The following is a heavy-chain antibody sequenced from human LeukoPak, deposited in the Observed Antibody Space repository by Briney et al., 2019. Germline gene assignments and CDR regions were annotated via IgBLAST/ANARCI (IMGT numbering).Heavy chain of an antibody. V-gene: IGHV4-39*07. J-gene: IGHJ6*03. D-gene: IGHD3-10*01. CDR2: SYYNLST. CDR1: GYSLSKSPYY. Sequence: SETLSLTCTVSGYSLSKSPYYWGSSPQPPGNGLEWIGNSYYNLSTNYNPSLKSRVTISLDTSQMQFSLKLTSVTAADTAVYYCARLWFGELLRVNEPYWYYYMDVWGKGTTVTIPS. CDR3: ARLWFGELLRVNEPYWYYYMDV.